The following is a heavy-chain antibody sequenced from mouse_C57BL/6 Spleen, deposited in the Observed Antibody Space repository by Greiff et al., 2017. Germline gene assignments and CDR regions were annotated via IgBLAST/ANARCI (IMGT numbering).Heavy chain of an antibody. Sequence: QVQLKQPGAELVKPGASVKLSCKASGYTFTSYWLHWVKQRPGQGLEWLGMLHPNSGSTNYNEKFKSKATLTVDKSSSTAYMQLSSLTSEDSAVYYWASETGWFAYWGQGTLVTVSA. CDR1: GYTFTSYW. V-gene: IGHV1-64*01. CDR2: LHPNSGST. CDR3: ASETGWFAY. J-gene: IGHJ3*01.